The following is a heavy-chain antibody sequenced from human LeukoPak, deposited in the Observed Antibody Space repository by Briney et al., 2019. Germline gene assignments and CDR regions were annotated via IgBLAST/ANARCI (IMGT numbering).Heavy chain of an antibody. V-gene: IGHV4-34*01. CDR2: TNHSGST. CDR1: GGSFSGYY. J-gene: IGHJ4*01. Sequence: SETLSLTCAVYGGSFSGYYWSWIRQPPGKGLEWIGETNHSGSTNYNPSLKSRVTISVDTSKNQFSLKLSSVTAADTAVYYCARAKWNDHWGQGTLVTVSS. D-gene: IGHD1-1*01. CDR3: ARAKWNDH.